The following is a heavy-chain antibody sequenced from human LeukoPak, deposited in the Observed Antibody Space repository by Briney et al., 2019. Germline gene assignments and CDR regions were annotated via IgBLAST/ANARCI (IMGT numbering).Heavy chain of an antibody. CDR3: AREWADYGGNAFDY. V-gene: IGHV4-31*03. J-gene: IGHJ4*02. CDR1: GGSISGGGYY. D-gene: IGHD4-23*01. Sequence: PSETLSLTCTVSGGSISGGGYYWSWIRQHPGKGLEWIGYIYYSGSTYYNPSLKSRVTISVDTSKNQFSLKLSSVTAADTAVYYCAREWADYGGNAFDYWGQGTLVTVSS. CDR2: IYYSGST.